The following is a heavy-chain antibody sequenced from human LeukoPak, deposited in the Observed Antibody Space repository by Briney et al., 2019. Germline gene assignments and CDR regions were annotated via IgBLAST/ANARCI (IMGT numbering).Heavy chain of an antibody. V-gene: IGHV4-31*03. CDR2: IYYSGST. D-gene: IGHD6-19*01. Sequence: PSETLSLTCTVSGGSISSGGYYWSWIRQHPGKGLEWIGYIYYSGSTYYNPSLKSRVSISVDTSKNQFSLRLSSVTAADTAVYYCARSIAVAGGRDLNFDYWGQGTLVTVSS. CDR1: GGSISSGGYY. CDR3: ARSIAVAGGRDLNFDY. J-gene: IGHJ4*02.